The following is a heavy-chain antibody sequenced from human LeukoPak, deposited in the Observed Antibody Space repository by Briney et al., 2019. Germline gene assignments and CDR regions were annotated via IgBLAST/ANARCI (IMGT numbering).Heavy chain of an antibody. J-gene: IGHJ6*03. CDR2: IISNGGST. Sequence: GGSLRLSCAAYGFTFSHYSMHWVRQAPGKGLEYVSAIISNGGSTHYADSVKGRFTISRDNSKNTLYLQMDSLRAEDMAVYYCARITMGATIANFYYYHMDVWGKGATVTVSS. CDR3: ARITMGATIANFYYYHMDV. CDR1: GFTFSHYS. V-gene: IGHV3-64*02. D-gene: IGHD3-3*01.